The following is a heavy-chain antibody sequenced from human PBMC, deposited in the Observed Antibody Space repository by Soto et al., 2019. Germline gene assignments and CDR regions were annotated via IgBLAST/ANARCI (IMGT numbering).Heavy chain of an antibody. V-gene: IGHV1-69*13. J-gene: IGHJ4*02. D-gene: IGHD3-3*01. Sequence: GASVKVSCKASGGTFSSYAISWVRQAPGQGLEWMGGIIPIFGTANYAQKFQGRVTITADESTSTAYMELSSLRSEDTAVYYCARVGGEYDFYLSYWGQGTLVTVSS. CDR1: GGTFSSYA. CDR2: IIPIFGTA. CDR3: ARVGGEYDFYLSY.